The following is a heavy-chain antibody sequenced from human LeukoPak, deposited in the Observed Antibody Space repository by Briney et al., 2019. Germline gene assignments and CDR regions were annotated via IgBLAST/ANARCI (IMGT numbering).Heavy chain of an antibody. V-gene: IGHV1-69*06. D-gene: IGHD3-9*01. Sequence: ASVKVSCKVSGVTFSSYAISWVRQAPGQGLEWMGGIIPIFGTANYAQKFQGRVTITADKSTSTAYMELSSLRSEDTAVYYCAREGTYYDILGPFDPWGQGTLVTVSS. CDR2: IIPIFGTA. CDR3: AREGTYYDILGPFDP. CDR1: GVTFSSYA. J-gene: IGHJ5*02.